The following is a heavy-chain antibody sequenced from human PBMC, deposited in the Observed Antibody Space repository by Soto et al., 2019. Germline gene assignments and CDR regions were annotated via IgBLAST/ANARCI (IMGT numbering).Heavy chain of an antibody. Sequence: SETLSLTSIVSGAPISSNDYFWAWIRQPPGRGLEFIASMHASGGTYHASSLKSRATMSLDTSKDQFSLKLQSVTAADTGTYYCAAIVVGATRHSDVDHWGQGTLVTVSS. V-gene: IGHV4-39*01. D-gene: IGHD2-15*01. CDR2: MHASGGT. CDR1: GAPISSNDYF. CDR3: AAIVVGATRHSDVDH. J-gene: IGHJ4*02.